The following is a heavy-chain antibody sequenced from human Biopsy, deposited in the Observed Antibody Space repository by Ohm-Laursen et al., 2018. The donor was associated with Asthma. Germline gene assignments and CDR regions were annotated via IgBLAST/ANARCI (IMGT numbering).Heavy chain of an antibody. J-gene: IGHJ4*02. V-gene: IGHV2-70*04. CDR3: TRHNDY. D-gene: IGHD1-14*01. Sequence: TQTLTLTCSFSGFSLSSSGAHVNWIRQPPGKALEWLARIDWEEDKFYSTSLRTRLTISKDSSEDQVVLTMTNMGPVDTATYYCTRHNDYWGPGILVTVSS. CDR1: GFSLSSSGAH. CDR2: IDWEEDK.